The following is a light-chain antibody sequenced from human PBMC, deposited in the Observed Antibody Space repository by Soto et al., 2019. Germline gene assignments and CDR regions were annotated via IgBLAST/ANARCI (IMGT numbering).Light chain of an antibody. Sequence: QSVLTQPPSASGTPGQRVTISCSGTSSNIGNNYVCWYQQLPGTAHKLLIYRNNQRPSGVPDRFSGSKSGTSASLAISGLRSDDEADDYCAAWDDSLSGVVFGGGTKLTVL. CDR1: SSNIGNNY. CDR2: RNN. CDR3: AAWDDSLSGVV. J-gene: IGLJ2*01. V-gene: IGLV1-47*01.